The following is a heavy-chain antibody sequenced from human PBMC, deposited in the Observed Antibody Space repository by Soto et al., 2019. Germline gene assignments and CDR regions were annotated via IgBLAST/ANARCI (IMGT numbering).Heavy chain of an antibody. Sequence: QVQLQESGPGLVRPSQTLSLTCLVSGGSFTSVNYNWPWIRQPPGKGLEWIGYIHYSGSVYYNPSLQRRVTMSVDTSKNLFSLKLSSVTAADTAVYFCVREDDGGDRDYYGLDVWGQGTTVTVSS. J-gene: IGHJ6*02. D-gene: IGHD4-17*01. CDR1: GGSFTSVNYN. CDR3: VREDDGGDRDYYGLDV. V-gene: IGHV4-30-4*01. CDR2: IHYSGSV.